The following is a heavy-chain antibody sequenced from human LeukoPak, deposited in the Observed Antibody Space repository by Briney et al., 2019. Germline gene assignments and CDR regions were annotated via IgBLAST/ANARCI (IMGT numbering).Heavy chain of an antibody. CDR3: ARDTAGMDV. J-gene: IGHJ6*02. V-gene: IGHV3-7*01. CDR2: ANRDGSEK. CDR1: GFTFSSYW. D-gene: IGHD4-17*01. Sequence: GGSLRLSCAASGFTFSSYWMSWVRQAPGKGLEWVAKANRDGSEKYYVDSVKGRFAISRDNAKNSLYLQMNSLRAEDTAVYYCARDTAGMDVWGQGTTVTVSS.